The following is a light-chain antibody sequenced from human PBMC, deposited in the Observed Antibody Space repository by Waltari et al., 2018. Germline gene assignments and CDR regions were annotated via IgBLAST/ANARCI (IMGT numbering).Light chain of an antibody. V-gene: IGKV3-15*01. Sequence: EIVMTQSPATLSVSPGERATLSCRASQSVGSKLAWYQQKPGQAPRLLIYGASTRATGIPARFSGSRSGTDFTLTISDLQPEDFAVYYCQQSYSTPFHFGPGTQVEI. J-gene: IGKJ3*01. CDR2: GAS. CDR3: QQSYSTPFH. CDR1: QSVGSK.